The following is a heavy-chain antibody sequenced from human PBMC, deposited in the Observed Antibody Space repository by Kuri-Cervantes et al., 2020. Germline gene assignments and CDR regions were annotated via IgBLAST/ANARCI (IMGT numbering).Heavy chain of an antibody. D-gene: IGHD1-26*01. CDR1: GGSISSGGYS. J-gene: IGHJ6*02. Sequence: SETLSLTCAVSGGSISSGGYSWSWIRQPPGKGLEWIGYIYHSGSTYYNPSLKSRVTISVDRSKNQFSLKLSSVTAADTAVYYCARQGGWDYYYGMDVWGQGTTVTVSS. CDR2: IYHSGST. CDR3: ARQGGWDYYYGMDV. V-gene: IGHV4-30-2*01.